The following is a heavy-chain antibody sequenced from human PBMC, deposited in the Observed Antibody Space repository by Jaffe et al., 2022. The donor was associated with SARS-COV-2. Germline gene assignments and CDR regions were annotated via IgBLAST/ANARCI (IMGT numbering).Heavy chain of an antibody. V-gene: IGHV3-73*02. D-gene: IGHD1-26*01. Sequence: EVQLVESGGGLVQPGGSLKLSCAASGFTFSGSAMHWVRQASGKGLEWVGRIRSKVNSYATAYAASVKGRFTLSRDDSKNTAYLQMNSLKTEDTALYYCTREWDLLGPDYWGQGTLVTVSS. J-gene: IGHJ4*02. CDR1: GFTFSGSA. CDR2: IRSKVNSYAT. CDR3: TREWDLLGPDY.